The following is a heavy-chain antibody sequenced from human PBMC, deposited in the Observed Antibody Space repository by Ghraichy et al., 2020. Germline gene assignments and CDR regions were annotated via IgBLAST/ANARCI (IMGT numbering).Heavy chain of an antibody. V-gene: IGHV3-7*01. Sequence: LSLTCAASGFNFGRYWMTWVRQAPGKGLECVANIKHDGGEKYYVDSVKGRFTIYRDNAKNSLYLQMNSLRAEYRAVYYCARDLWVTAPGIWCQGTMVTVSS. D-gene: IGHD2-21*02. CDR2: IKHDGGEK. J-gene: IGHJ3*02. CDR3: ARDLWVTAPGI. CDR1: GFNFGRYW.